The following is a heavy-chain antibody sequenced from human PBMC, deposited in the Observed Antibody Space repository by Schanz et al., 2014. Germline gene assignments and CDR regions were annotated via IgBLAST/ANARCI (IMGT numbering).Heavy chain of an antibody. V-gene: IGHV1-24*01. J-gene: IGHJ6*02. CDR3: ARDRGHVEKRGRECYYAMAV. D-gene: IGHD3-10*01. Sequence: QVQLVQSGAEVKKPGASVRVSCKVSGYTLTELSMHWVRQAPGKGLEWMGGFDPEDGETIYAQKFQGRVTMTTDTSTSTAYMELRSLRSDDTAVYYCARDRGHVEKRGRECYYAMAVWGQGTTVAVSS. CDR1: GYTLTELS. CDR2: FDPEDGET.